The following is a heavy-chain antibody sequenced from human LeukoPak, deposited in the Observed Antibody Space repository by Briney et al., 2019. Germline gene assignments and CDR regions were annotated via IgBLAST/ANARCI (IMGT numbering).Heavy chain of an antibody. J-gene: IGHJ5*02. CDR3: SREASCGSTSCHQDL. V-gene: IGHV1-2*02. CDR2: INSNTGGT. CDR1: GYTFTDYF. Sequence: ASVKVSCKASGYTFTDYFVQWFRQVPGQGLQWMALINSNTGGTSYAQKLQGRVTVTRDTSITTTYMELNRLTYDDTAVYFCSREASCGSTSCHQDLWGQGTLVTVSP. D-gene: IGHD2-2*01.